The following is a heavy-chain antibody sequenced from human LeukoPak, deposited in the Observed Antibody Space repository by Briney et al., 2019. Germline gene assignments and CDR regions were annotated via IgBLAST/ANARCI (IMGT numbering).Heavy chain of an antibody. D-gene: IGHD5-18*01. J-gene: IGHJ4*02. CDR1: GFTFSDYY. CDR2: ISSSGSII. CDR3: ARFRSSYGYPYYFDF. Sequence: GGSLRFSCTASGFTFSDYYMNWIRQAPGKGLEWVSSISSSGSIISYADSVKGRFTISRDNAKNSLYLQMNSLRVEDTAVYYCARFRSSYGYPYYFDFWGQGDLVTVSS. V-gene: IGHV3-11*04.